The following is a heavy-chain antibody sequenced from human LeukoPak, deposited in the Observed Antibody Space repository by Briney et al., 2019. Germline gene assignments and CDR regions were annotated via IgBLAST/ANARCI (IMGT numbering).Heavy chain of an antibody. CDR3: ARGFEAYYYDSSGSDY. CDR2: INHSGST. D-gene: IGHD3-22*01. V-gene: IGHV4-34*01. CDR1: GGSFSGYY. Sequence: SETLSLTCAVYGGSFSGYYWSWIRQPPGKGLEWIGEINHSGSTNYNPSLKSRVTISVDTSKNQFSLKLSSVTAADTAVYYCARGFEAYYYDSSGSDYWGQGTLVTVSS. J-gene: IGHJ4*02.